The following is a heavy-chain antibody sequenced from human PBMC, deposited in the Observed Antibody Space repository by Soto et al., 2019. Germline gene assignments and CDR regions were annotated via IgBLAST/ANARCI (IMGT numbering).Heavy chain of an antibody. Sequence: ASVKVSCKASGYTFTGYYMHWVRQAPGQGLEWMGWINPNSGGTNYAQKFQGWVTMTRDTSISTAYMELSRLRSDDTAVYYCARVNAGYSSAGGMDVWGQGTTVTVS. J-gene: IGHJ6*02. V-gene: IGHV1-2*04. CDR1: GYTFTGYY. D-gene: IGHD5-18*01. CDR3: ARVNAGYSSAGGMDV. CDR2: INPNSGGT.